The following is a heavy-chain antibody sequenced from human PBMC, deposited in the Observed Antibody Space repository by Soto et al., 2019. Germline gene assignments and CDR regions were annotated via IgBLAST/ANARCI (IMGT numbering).Heavy chain of an antibody. CDR2: ISSSSSYT. D-gene: IGHD2-21*02. Sequence: QVQLVESVGGLVKPGGSLRLSCVASGFTFGDYYFNWIRQAPGKGLEWISYISSSSSYTNYADSVKGRFTISRDNAKNTLYLEMKSLRADDTAVYYCARDRSRVVTAFDSWGRGTLVTVSS. J-gene: IGHJ4*02. CDR3: ARDRSRVVTAFDS. V-gene: IGHV3-11*06. CDR1: GFTFGDYY.